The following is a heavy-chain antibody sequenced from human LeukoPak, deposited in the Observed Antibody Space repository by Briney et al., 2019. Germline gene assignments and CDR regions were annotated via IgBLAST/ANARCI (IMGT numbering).Heavy chain of an antibody. CDR2: IKGDGSTT. CDR1: GFTFSNYY. J-gene: IGHJ4*02. Sequence: PGGSLRLSCAASGFTFSNYYMHWVRQAPGKGLVGVSRIKGDGSTTTYADSVKGRFTISRDNAKNTLYLQMNSLRDEDTAVYYCVRAEMQLGSCTSSNCLFDYWGQGTLVTVSS. D-gene: IGHD2-2*03. CDR3: VRAEMQLGSCTSSNCLFDY. V-gene: IGHV3-74*01.